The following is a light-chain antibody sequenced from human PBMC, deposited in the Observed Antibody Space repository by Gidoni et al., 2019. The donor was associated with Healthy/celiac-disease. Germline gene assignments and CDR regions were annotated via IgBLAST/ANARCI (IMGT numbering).Light chain of an antibody. CDR1: QSVSSY. V-gene: IGKV3-11*01. J-gene: IGKJ2*01. CDR3: QRRSNWPPYT. Sequence: EIVLTQSPATLSLSPGERATLSCRASQSVSSYLAWYQQKPGQAPRLLIYDASNRATGIPARFSGSGSGTDFTLTISSLEPEDFAVYYCQRRSNWPPYTFGQGTKLKIK. CDR2: DAS.